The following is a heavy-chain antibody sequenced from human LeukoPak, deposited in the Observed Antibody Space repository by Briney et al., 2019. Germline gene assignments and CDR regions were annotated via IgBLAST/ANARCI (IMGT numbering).Heavy chain of an antibody. Sequence: PGGSLRLSCAASGFPFSGYWMDWVRQAPGKGMEWVANIKQDGSEQFYADSVKGRFTISRDNAKNSLYLEMKSLRAEDTAVYYCSRSLDYWGRGALVTVSS. J-gene: IGHJ4*02. CDR3: SRSLDY. CDR2: IKQDGSEQ. CDR1: GFPFSGYW. V-gene: IGHV3-7*01.